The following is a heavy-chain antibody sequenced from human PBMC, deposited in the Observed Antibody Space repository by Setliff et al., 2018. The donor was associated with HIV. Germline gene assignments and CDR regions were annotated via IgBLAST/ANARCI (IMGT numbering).Heavy chain of an antibody. CDR1: GFKFHNYG. CDR3: TRVGSSGWTPFDY. D-gene: IGHD6-19*01. V-gene: IGHV3-21*01. Sequence: GGSLRLSCAASGFKFHNYGMNWVRQAPGKGPEWVSSISGSSVFIFYADSVKGRFTIARDDAKNSLYLQMNSLRADDTAVYYCTRVGSSGWTPFDYWGQGTLVTVS. CDR2: ISGSSVFI. J-gene: IGHJ4*02.